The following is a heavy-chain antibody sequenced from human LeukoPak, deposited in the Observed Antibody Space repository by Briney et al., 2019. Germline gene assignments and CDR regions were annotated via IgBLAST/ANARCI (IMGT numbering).Heavy chain of an antibody. J-gene: IGHJ6*03. CDR2: ISGSGGST. Sequence: GGTLRLSCAASGFTFSSYGMSWVRQAPGKGLEWVSAISGSGGSTYYADSVKGRFTISRDNSKNTLYLQMNSLRAEDTAVYYCARGGSGSYPYYYYYYMDVWAKGPRSPSP. CDR1: GFTFSSYG. CDR3: ARGGSGSYPYYYYYYMDV. V-gene: IGHV3-23*01. D-gene: IGHD1-26*01.